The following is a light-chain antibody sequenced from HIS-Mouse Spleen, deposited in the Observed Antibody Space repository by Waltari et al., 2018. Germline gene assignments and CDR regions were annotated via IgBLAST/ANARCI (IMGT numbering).Light chain of an antibody. J-gene: IGLJ2*01. CDR1: SSDVGSYNL. CDR3: CSYAGSSTVVV. Sequence: QSALTQPASVSGSPGQSITISCTGTSSDVGSYNLVSWYQQHPGKAPKRLIYEGSKRASGVSNRFSGSKSGNTASLTISGLQGEDEADYYCCSYAGSSTVVVFGGGTKLTVL. CDR2: EGS. V-gene: IGLV2-23*01.